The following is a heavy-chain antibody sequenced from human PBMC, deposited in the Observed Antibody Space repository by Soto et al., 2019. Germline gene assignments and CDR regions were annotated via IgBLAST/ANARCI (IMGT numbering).Heavy chain of an antibody. CDR1: GYTFTGYY. CDR2: INPNSGGT. CDR3: ARGGYCSGGSCYSDWFDP. V-gene: IGHV1-2*04. D-gene: IGHD2-15*01. Sequence: ASVKVSCKASGYTFTGYYMHWLRQAPGQGLEWMGWINPNSGGTNYAQKFQGWVTMTRDTSISTAYMELSRLRSDDTAVYYCARGGYCSGGSCYSDWFDPWGQGTLVTVSS. J-gene: IGHJ5*02.